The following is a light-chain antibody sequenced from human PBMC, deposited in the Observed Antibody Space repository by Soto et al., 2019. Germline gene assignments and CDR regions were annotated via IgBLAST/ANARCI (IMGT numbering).Light chain of an antibody. Sequence: LHSGETAPLTCRASDHVPSSSLAWYQQNPGQAPRLLIHSASSRATGIPDRFSGIGYGTDFTLTISGLEPEDFAVYHCQQYGTSPFTFGQLTLLENK. J-gene: IGKJ5*01. CDR3: QQYGTSPFT. CDR1: DHVPSSS. CDR2: SAS. V-gene: IGKV3-20*01.